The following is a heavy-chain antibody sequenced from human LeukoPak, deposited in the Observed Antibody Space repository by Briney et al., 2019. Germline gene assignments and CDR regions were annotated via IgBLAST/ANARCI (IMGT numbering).Heavy chain of an antibody. Sequence: GGSLRLSCAASGFTFSSYSMNRVRQAPGKGREWVSSISSSSSYISYADSVKGRFTISRDNAKNSLYLQMNSLRAEDTAVYYCARSDYDILTGYPDYWGQGTLVTVSS. CDR3: ARSDYDILTGYPDY. CDR1: GFTFSSYS. D-gene: IGHD3-9*01. V-gene: IGHV3-21*01. J-gene: IGHJ4*02. CDR2: ISSSSSYI.